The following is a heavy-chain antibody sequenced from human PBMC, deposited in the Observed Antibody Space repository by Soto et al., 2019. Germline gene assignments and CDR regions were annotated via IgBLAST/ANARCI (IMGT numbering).Heavy chain of an antibody. D-gene: IGHD2-15*01. CDR1: GYSFTSYG. CDR3: ATGVFYCSSRSCHSHYYYGLDV. CDR2: ISGYNGNT. V-gene: IGHV1-18*01. J-gene: IGHJ6*02. Sequence: SVKVSCKASGYSFTSYGMSWVGQAPGQGREGMGWISGYNGNTNYAQKLQGRVTMTTHTSTSTAYMELSNLPSNHTSLYYCATGVFYCSSRSCHSHYYYGLDVWGQGTPVTVSS.